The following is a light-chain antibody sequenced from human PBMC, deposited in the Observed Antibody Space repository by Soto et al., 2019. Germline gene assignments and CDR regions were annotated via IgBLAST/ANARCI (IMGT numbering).Light chain of an antibody. CDR3: QQYDKYST. Sequence: IQMTQSPSTLSASVGDTVTITCRASQTISVSLAWYQQKPGKAPNLLIYDASTLQGGVPSRFSGSGSGTEFTLTVTSLPPEYFATYFCQQYDKYSTFGHGTKVDIK. CDR1: QTISVS. CDR2: DAS. V-gene: IGKV1-5*01. J-gene: IGKJ1*01.